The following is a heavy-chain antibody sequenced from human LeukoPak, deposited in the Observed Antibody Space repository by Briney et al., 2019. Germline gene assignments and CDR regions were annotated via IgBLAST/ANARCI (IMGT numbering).Heavy chain of an antibody. J-gene: IGHJ4*02. Sequence: GASVKVSCKAPGGTFSSYAISWVRQAPGQGLEWMGGIIPIFGTANYAQKFQGRVTITADKSTSTAYMELSSLRSEDTAVYYCARDAEYCGGDCWGQGTLVTVSS. CDR2: IIPIFGTA. CDR1: GGTFSSYA. CDR3: ARDAEYCGGDC. D-gene: IGHD2-21*01. V-gene: IGHV1-69*06.